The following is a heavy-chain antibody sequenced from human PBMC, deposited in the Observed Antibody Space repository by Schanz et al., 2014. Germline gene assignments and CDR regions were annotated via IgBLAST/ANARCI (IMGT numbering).Heavy chain of an antibody. CDR2: ISGSGGST. CDR1: GFSFSSYA. Sequence: DVHLLESGGGLVEPGGSLRLSCAASGFSFSSYAMGWVRQARGKGLEWVSAISGSGGSTYYADSVKGRFTISRDNSKNTLYLQMNSLRPGDTAVYYCARESSNDIVLVPGAVFDHWGQGILVTVSS. CDR3: ARESSNDIVLVPGAVFDH. J-gene: IGHJ4*02. V-gene: IGHV3-23*01. D-gene: IGHD2-2*01.